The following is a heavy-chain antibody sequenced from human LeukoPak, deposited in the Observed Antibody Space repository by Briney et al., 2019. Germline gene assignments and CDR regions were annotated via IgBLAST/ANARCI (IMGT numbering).Heavy chain of an antibody. V-gene: IGHV4-59*08. J-gene: IGHJ4*02. CDR1: GGSISSDY. CDR3: ARLGNRDGYNNFLDY. Sequence: SETLSLTCTVSGGSISSDYWTWIRQPPGKRLEWIGYIYYSGSTNYNPSLKSRVTISVDTSKNQFSLKLSSVTAADTAVYYCARLGNRDGYNNFLDYWGQGTLVTVSS. D-gene: IGHD5-24*01. CDR2: IYYSGST.